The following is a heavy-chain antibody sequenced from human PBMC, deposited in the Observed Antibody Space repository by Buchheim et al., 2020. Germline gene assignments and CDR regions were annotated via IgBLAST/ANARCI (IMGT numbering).Heavy chain of an antibody. CDR1: GLTVSNNY. Sequence: EVQLVESGGGLVQPGGSLRVSCAASGLTVSNNYMTWVRQAPGKGLEWVSVIYGGGSTHYADSVKGRFTISRDNSQNTLYLQMNSLRAEDTAVYYCANGPNQYYFDYWGQGTL. CDR2: IYGGGST. D-gene: IGHD3/OR15-3a*01. J-gene: IGHJ4*02. V-gene: IGHV3-66*01. CDR3: ANGPNQYYFDY.